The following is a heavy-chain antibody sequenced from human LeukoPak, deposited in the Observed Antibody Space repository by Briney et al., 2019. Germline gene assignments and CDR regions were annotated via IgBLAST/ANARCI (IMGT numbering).Heavy chain of an antibody. CDR2: IDQDGSGK. CDR3: ARTGEDC. Sequence: PGGSLRLSCAASGFTFNNYWMTWVRQAPGRGLEWVANIDQDGSGKYYVDSVKGRFSISRDNAKNSLYLQMNSLRVEDTAMYYCARTGEDCWGQGTLVTVSS. J-gene: IGHJ4*02. V-gene: IGHV3-7*01. CDR1: GFTFNNYW.